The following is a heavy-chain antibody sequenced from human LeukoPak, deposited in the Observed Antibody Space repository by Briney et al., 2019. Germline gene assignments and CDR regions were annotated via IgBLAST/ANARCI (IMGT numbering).Heavy chain of an antibody. CDR3: ARQPLSYSSGWYAAWFDP. D-gene: IGHD6-19*01. CDR2: IYYSGST. Sequence: PSETLSLTCTVSGGSISSYYWSWIRQPPGKGLEWIGYIYYSGSTNYNPSLKSRVTISVDTSKNQFSLKLSSWTAADTAVYYCARQPLSYSSGWYAAWFDPWGQGTLVTVSS. J-gene: IGHJ5*02. CDR1: GGSISSYY. V-gene: IGHV4-59*08.